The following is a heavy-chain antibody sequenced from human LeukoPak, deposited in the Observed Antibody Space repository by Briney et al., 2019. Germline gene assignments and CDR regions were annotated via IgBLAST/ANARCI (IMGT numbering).Heavy chain of an antibody. D-gene: IGHD5-24*01. V-gene: IGHV3-72*01. J-gene: IGHJ4*02. CDR1: GFTFSDHY. CDR3: AGGHNSFDY. Sequence: PGGSLRLSCAASGFTFSDHYMDWVRQAPGKGLEWVGRIRNKANSYTTEYAASVKGRFTISRDESKNSLYLQMNSLKTEDTAVYYCAGGHNSFDYWGQGTLVTVSS. CDR2: IRNKANSYTT.